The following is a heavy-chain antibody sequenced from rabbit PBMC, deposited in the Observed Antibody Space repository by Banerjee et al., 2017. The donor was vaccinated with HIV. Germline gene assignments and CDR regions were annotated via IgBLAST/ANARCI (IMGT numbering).Heavy chain of an antibody. J-gene: IGHJ4*01. Sequence: QEQLEESGGDLVKPERSLTLTCTASGFSFSNSYCMSWVRQAPGKGLEWIGCIYINNGITYYASWAKGRFTISKTSTTVTLQMTSLTAADTATYFCARDVGTSGYYLNLWGPGTLVTVS. V-gene: IGHV1S45*01. CDR2: IYINNGIT. CDR1: GFSFSNSYC. D-gene: IGHD1-1*01. CDR3: ARDVGTSGYYLNL.